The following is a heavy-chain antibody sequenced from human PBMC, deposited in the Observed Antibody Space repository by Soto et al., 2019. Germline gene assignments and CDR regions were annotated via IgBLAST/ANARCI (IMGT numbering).Heavy chain of an antibody. CDR2: IKGDGTNT. D-gene: IGHD5-12*01. CDR3: ARGLSGYYGFDY. V-gene: IGHV3-74*01. J-gene: IGHJ4*02. Sequence: EVQLVESGGGLVQFGGSLRLSCAASGFTFSSYWMHWVRQVPGKGLVWVSRIKGDGTNTDYADSVKGRFTISRDNVKNTLYLQMNSLRAEDTAVYYCARGLSGYYGFDYWGWGTLVTVSS. CDR1: GFTFSSYW.